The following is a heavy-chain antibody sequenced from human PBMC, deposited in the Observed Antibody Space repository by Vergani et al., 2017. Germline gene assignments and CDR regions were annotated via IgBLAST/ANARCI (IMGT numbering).Heavy chain of an antibody. D-gene: IGHD3-22*01. CDR2: IYYSGST. V-gene: IGHV4-59*01. CDR3: ARTYYYDSSGYFWGNYFDY. J-gene: IGHJ4*02. CDR1: GGSISSYY. Sequence: QVQLRQWGAGLVKPSETLSLTCTVSGGSISSYYWSWIRQPPGKGLEWIGYIYYSGSTNYNPSLKSRVTISVDTSKNQFSLKLSSVTAADTAVYYCARTYYYDSSGYFWGNYFDYWGQGTLVTVSS.